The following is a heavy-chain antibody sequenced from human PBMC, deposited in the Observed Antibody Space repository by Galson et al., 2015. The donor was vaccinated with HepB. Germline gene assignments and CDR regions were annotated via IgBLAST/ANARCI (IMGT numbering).Heavy chain of an antibody. V-gene: IGHV1-46*01. D-gene: IGHD2-2*01. CDR3: ARDLGYCSSTSCPAEGYTWFDP. CDR1: GYTFTSYY. Sequence: SVKVSCKASGYTFTSYYMHWVRQAPGQGLEWMGIINPSGGSTSYAQKFQGRVTMTRDTSTSTGYMDLSSLRSEDTAVYYCARDLGYCSSTSCPAEGYTWFDPWGQGTLVTVSS. CDR2: INPSGGST. J-gene: IGHJ5*02.